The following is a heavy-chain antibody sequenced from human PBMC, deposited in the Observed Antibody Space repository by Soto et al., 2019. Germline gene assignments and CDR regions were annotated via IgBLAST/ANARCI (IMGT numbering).Heavy chain of an antibody. D-gene: IGHD1-26*01. V-gene: IGHV4-4*07. CDR3: AREYGGSYYGPYYVDY. J-gene: IGHJ4*02. CDR2: IYTSGST. CDR1: GGSISSYY. Sequence: SETLSLTCTVSGGSISSYYWSWIRRPAGKGLEWIGRIYTSGSTNYNPSLKSRVTMSVDTSKNQFSLKLSSVTAADTAVYCCAREYGGSYYGPYYVDYWGQGTLVTVS.